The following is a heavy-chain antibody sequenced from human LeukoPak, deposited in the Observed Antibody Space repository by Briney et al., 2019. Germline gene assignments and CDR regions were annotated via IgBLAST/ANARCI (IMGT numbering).Heavy chain of an antibody. V-gene: IGHV4-59*12. Sequence: SETLSLTCTVSGGSMSSYYWSWIRQPPGKGLEWIGYIYYSGSTNYNASLKSRVTISVGTSKNQFSLKLSSVTAADTAVYYCARGRSMTSSTSWWYFDYWGQGTLVTVSS. CDR3: ARGRSMTSSTSWWYFDY. CDR2: IYYSGST. CDR1: GGSMSSYY. J-gene: IGHJ4*02. D-gene: IGHD2-2*01.